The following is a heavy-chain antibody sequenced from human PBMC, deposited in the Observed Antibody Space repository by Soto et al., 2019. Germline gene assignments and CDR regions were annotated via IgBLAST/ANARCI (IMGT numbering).Heavy chain of an antibody. Sequence: GASVKVSCKASGGTFSSYAISWVRQAPGQGLERMGGIIPIFGTANYAQKFQGRVTITADESTSTAYMELSSLRSEDTAVYYCARDRGMYYDFWIVPENHYYYYGMDVCGQGTTVTVSS. V-gene: IGHV1-69*13. J-gene: IGHJ6*02. CDR3: ARDRGMYYDFWIVPENHYYYYGMDV. D-gene: IGHD3-3*01. CDR1: GGTFSSYA. CDR2: IIPIFGTA.